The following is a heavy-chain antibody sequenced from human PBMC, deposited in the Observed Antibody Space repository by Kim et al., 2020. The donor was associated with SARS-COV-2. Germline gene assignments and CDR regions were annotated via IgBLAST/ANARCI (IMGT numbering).Heavy chain of an antibody. CDR2: INHSGST. CDR3: ARGGPAGLYYYYGMDV. V-gene: IGHV4-34*01. J-gene: IGHJ6*02. CDR1: GGSFSGYY. Sequence: SETLSLTCAVYGGSFSGYYWSWIRQPPGKGLEWIGEINHSGSTNYNPSLKSRVTISVDTSKNQFSLKLSSVTAADTAVYYCARGGPAGLYYYYGMDVWGQGTTVTVSS. D-gene: IGHD6-25*01.